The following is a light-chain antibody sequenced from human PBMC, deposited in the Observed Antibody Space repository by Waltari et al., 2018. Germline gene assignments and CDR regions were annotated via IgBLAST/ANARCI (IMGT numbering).Light chain of an antibody. CDR1: RGHSSNV. CDR3: QTGGHGTWV. CDR2: VNSDGSH. J-gene: IGLJ3*02. Sequence: QLVLTQSPSASASLGASVQLTCPLTRGHSSNVVAWLQQQPEKGPRYLMKVNSDGSHSKGDEIPDRFSGSSSGAERYLTISSVQSEDEADYYCQTGGHGTWVFGGGTKLTVL. V-gene: IGLV4-69*01.